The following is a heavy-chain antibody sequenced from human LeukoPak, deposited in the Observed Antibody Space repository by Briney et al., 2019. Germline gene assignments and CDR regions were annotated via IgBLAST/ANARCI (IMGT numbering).Heavy chain of an antibody. CDR3: ARAPITSPFYFDY. Sequence: GGSLRLSCTTSGFAFDDHGMSWFRQVPGKGLEWVSGINWNGGSTGYADPLRGRFTISRDNAKNSLYLQMDSLRAEDTALYYCARAPITSPFYFDYWGQGTLVTVSS. V-gene: IGHV3-20*04. CDR1: GFAFDDHG. CDR2: INWNGGST. D-gene: IGHD2-2*01. J-gene: IGHJ4*02.